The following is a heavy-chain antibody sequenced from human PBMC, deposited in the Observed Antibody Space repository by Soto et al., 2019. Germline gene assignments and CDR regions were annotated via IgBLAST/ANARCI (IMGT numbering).Heavy chain of an antibody. D-gene: IGHD2-15*01. J-gene: IGHJ4*02. CDR2: ISGSGGST. V-gene: IGHV3-23*01. CDR3: AKDLSVVVVAATFDY. CDR1: GFTFSSYA. Sequence: GGSLRLSCAASGFTFSSYAMSWVRQAPGKGLEWVSAISGSGGSTYYADSVKGRFTISRDNSKNTLYLQMNSLRAEDTAVYYRAKDLSVVVVAATFDYWGQGTLVTVSS.